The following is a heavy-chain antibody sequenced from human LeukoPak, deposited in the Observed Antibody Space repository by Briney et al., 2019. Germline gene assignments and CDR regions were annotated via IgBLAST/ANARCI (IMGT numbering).Heavy chain of an antibody. J-gene: IGHJ6*02. CDR2: IYYSGHS. D-gene: IGHD3-9*01. CDR1: GGSIVSTDYY. V-gene: IGHV4-39*01. Sequence: SETLSLTCTVSGGSIVSTDYYWGWIRQPPGEGLQWIGSIYYSGHSYSNLSLKSRVTISVEMSKNQFSLKLSSVTAADTALYYCARQRNYDILTGYRRGYGMDVWGQGTTATVSS. CDR3: ARQRNYDILTGYRRGYGMDV.